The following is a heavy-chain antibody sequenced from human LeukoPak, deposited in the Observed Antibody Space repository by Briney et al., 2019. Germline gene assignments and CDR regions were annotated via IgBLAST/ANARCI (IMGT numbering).Heavy chain of an antibody. D-gene: IGHD6-13*01. CDR3: ARVPHGSSWPYYFAY. V-gene: IGHV1-69*04. CDR2: IVPILGTA. J-gene: IGHJ4*02. Sequence: SVKLSCKASGGTFSTYAISWGRQAPGQGLEWVGRIVPILGTANYAQNFQGRVTITADRSTTTAYMELSSLRSEDTAVYYCARVPHGSSWPYYFAYWGQGTLVTVSS. CDR1: GGTFSTYA.